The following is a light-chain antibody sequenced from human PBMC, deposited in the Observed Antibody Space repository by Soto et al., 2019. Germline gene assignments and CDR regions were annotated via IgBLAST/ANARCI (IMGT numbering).Light chain of an antibody. J-gene: IGKJ2*01. CDR3: QETYRTPYT. V-gene: IGKV1-39*01. Sequence: DIQMTQSPSSLSASVGARVTITCRASQSISYYLNWYQQKPGKAPRLLIYAASTLQSGVPSRFSGSGSGTDFTLTISSLQPEDFATYYCQETYRTPYTFGQGTKREIK. CDR2: AAS. CDR1: QSISYY.